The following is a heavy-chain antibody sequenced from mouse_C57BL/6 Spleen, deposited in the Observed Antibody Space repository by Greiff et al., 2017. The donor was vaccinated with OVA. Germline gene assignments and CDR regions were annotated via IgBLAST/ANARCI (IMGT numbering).Heavy chain of an antibody. Sequence: QVQLQQSGPELVKPGASVKISCKASGYAFSSSWMNWVKQRPGKGLEWIGRIYPGDGDTNYNGKFKGKATLTADKSSSTAYMQLSSLTSEDSAVYFCARGGRGNDYWGQGTTLTVAS. V-gene: IGHV1-82*01. J-gene: IGHJ2*01. CDR3: ARGGRGNDY. CDR1: GYAFSSSW. CDR2: IYPGDGDT.